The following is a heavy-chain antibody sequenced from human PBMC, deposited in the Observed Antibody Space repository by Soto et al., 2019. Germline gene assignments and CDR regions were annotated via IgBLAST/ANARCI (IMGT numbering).Heavy chain of an antibody. V-gene: IGHV4-30-4*01. CDR2: IYYSGST. D-gene: IGHD2-2*01. J-gene: IGHJ5*02. Sequence: SETLSLTCTVSGGSISSGDYYWSWIRQPPGKGLEWIGYIYYSGSTYYNPSLKSRVTISVDTSKNQFSLKLSSVTAADTAVYYCARARYCISTSCPDHEDWFDPWGQGTLVTVSS. CDR1: GGSISSGDYY. CDR3: ARARYCISTSCPDHEDWFDP.